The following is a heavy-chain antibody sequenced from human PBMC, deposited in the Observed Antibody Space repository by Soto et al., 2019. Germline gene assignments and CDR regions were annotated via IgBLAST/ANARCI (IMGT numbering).Heavy chain of an antibody. V-gene: IGHV4-31*03. Sequence: PSETLSLTCTVSGGSISSGGYYWSWIRQHPGKGLEWIGYIYYSGSTYYNPSLKSRVTISVDTSKNQFSLKLSFVTAADTAVYYCARDNSSGWSGGFDYWGQGTLVTVSS. D-gene: IGHD6-19*01. CDR1: GGSISSGGYY. CDR3: ARDNSSGWSGGFDY. CDR2: IYYSGST. J-gene: IGHJ4*02.